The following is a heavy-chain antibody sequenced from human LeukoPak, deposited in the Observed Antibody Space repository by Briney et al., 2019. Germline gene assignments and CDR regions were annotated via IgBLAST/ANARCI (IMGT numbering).Heavy chain of an antibody. D-gene: IGHD2-21*02. J-gene: IGHJ4*02. V-gene: IGHV5-51*01. CDR3: ARRSDCGGDCYWFDY. CDR1: GYSFTSYW. CDR2: IYPGDSDT. Sequence: GESLRISCKGSGYSFTSYWISWVRQMPGKGLEWMGIIYPGDSDTRYSPSFQGQVTISADKSISTAYLQWSSLKASDTAMYYCARRSDCGGDCYWFDYWGQGTLVTVSS.